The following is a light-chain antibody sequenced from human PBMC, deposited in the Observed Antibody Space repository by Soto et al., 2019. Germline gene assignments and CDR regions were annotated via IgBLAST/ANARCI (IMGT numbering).Light chain of an antibody. CDR2: DAS. CDR1: QSVSSY. V-gene: IGKV3-11*01. Sequence: EIVLTQSPATLSLSPGERATLSCRASQSVSSYLAWYQQKPGQAPRLLIYDASNRATGIPARFSGSGSGTDFTLTISSLEPEDFAVYYCHQRSNWPLTFGPATKVDIK. CDR3: HQRSNWPLT. J-gene: IGKJ3*01.